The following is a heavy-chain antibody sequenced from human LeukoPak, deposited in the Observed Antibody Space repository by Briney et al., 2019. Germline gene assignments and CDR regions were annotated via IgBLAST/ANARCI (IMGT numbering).Heavy chain of an antibody. Sequence: VASAKVSCKASGYTFTTYYMNWVRQAPGQGLEWMGKINPSDGSTDFAQNFQGRVSMTRDTSTSTVYMELSSLRSEDTAVYYCVRGWWGTDYGWTNWFDPWGQGTLVTVSS. D-gene: IGHD4-17*01. CDR2: INPSDGST. CDR1: GYTFTTYY. J-gene: IGHJ5*02. CDR3: VRGWWGTDYGWTNWFDP. V-gene: IGHV1-46*01.